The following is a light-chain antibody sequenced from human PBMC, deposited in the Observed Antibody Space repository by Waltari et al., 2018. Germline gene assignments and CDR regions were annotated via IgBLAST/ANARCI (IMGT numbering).Light chain of an antibody. CDR2: DVT. J-gene: IGLJ2*01. CDR1: SSDVGGYNF. V-gene: IGLV2-11*01. Sequence: QSALTQPRSVSGSPGQSVTISCTGTSSDVGGYNFVSWYQQHPGKAPKLMIYDVTKRPSGVPDRFSGAKSANTASLTISGLQAEDEADYYCRSYAGSSDVVFGGGTKLTVL. CDR3: RSYAGSSDVV.